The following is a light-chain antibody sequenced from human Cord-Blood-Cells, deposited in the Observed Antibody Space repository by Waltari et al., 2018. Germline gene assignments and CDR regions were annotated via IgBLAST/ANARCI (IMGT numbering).Light chain of an antibody. CDR1: QSVSSY. CDR3: QQRSNWPRT. Sequence: EIVLTQSPATLSLSPGARDTPSCRASQSVSSYLAWYQPKPGQAPRLLIYDASNRATGIPARFSGSGSGTDFTLTISSLEPEDFAVYYCQQRSNWPRTFGQGTKVEIK. J-gene: IGKJ1*01. V-gene: IGKV3-11*01. CDR2: DAS.